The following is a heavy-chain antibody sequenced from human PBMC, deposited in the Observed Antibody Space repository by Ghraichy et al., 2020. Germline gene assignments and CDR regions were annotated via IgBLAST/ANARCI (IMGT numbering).Heavy chain of an antibody. V-gene: IGHV4-39*01. CDR1: GGSISTSSYY. Sequence: SETLSLTCTVSGGSISTSSYYWAWIRQPPGKGLEWIGTIFHSGSTYYNASLESRVTISIDTSNNQFSLKLTSVTAADTAVYYCASDPLGYCSATTCTAPDFWGQGTLVTVSS. CDR2: IFHSGST. CDR3: ASDPLGYCSATTCTAPDF. D-gene: IGHD2-2*01. J-gene: IGHJ4*02.